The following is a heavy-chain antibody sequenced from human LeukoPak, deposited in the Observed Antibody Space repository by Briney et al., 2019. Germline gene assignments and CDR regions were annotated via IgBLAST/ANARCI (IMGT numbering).Heavy chain of an antibody. D-gene: IGHD6-19*01. CDR3: ARAYTAVAGTIIEDYFDY. J-gene: IGHJ4*02. CDR2: INPNSGGT. Sequence: GASVKVSCKASGYTFTGYYMHWVRQAPGQGLEWMGWINPNSGGTNYAQKFQGRVTMTRDTSISTAYMELSRLRSDDTAVYCCARAYTAVAGTIIEDYFDYWGQGTLVTVSS. V-gene: IGHV1-2*02. CDR1: GYTFTGYY.